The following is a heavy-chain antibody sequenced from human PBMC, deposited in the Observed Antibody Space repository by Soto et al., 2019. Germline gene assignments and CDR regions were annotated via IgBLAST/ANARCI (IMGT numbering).Heavy chain of an antibody. CDR2: ISGSGSSI. CDR3: ARPRGSARNNYYYYMDV. Sequence: QVQLVESGGGLVKPGGSLRLSCAASGFTFSDYYMSWIRLAPGKGLEWVSYISGSGSSIYYADSVKGRFTISRDNAENSLSLQMNSLRAEDTAVYYCARPRGSARNNYYYYMDVWGKGTTVTVSS. V-gene: IGHV3-11*01. D-gene: IGHD6-6*01. CDR1: GFTFSDYY. J-gene: IGHJ6*03.